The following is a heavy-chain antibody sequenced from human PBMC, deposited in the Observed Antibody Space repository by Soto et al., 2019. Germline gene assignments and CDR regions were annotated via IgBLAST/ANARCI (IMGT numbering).Heavy chain of an antibody. CDR1: TVTFTDYD. D-gene: IGHD4-17*01. V-gene: IGHV3-33*08. CDR2: ISFDGDEK. CDR3: VNSGDSVVDY. Sequence: QVQLVESGGGVVHPGKSLRLSCAGSTVTFTDYDMQWVRQAPGKGLEWVAGISFDGDEKYYADSVKGRFSISRDNSVTTLHLQMNSLRADATAIYYCVNSGDSVVDYWGQGTLVTVSS. J-gene: IGHJ4*02.